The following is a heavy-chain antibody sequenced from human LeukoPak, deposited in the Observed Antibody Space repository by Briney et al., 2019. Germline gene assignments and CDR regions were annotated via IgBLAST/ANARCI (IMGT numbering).Heavy chain of an antibody. CDR1: GFTFTSSA. J-gene: IGHJ5*02. Sequence: SVKVSCKASGFTFTSSAMQWVRQARGQRLEWIGWIVVGSGNTNYAQKFQERVTITRDMSTSTAYMELSSLRSEDTAVYYCAADAGTTACNWFDPWGQGTLVTVSS. CDR2: IVVGSGNT. V-gene: IGHV1-58*02. D-gene: IGHD1-1*01. CDR3: AADAGTTACNWFDP.